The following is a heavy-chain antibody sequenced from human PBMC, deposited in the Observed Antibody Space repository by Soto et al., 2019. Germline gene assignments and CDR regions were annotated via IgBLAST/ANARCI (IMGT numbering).Heavy chain of an antibody. D-gene: IGHD2-2*02. J-gene: IGHJ6*02. CDR1: GFTFGDYA. CDR3: TSGPYCSSSSCYRGDYYYYYGLDV. CDR2: IRSKAFGGTT. Sequence: PGGSLRLSCTTSGFTFGDYAVSWVRQAPGKGLKWVAFIRSKAFGGTTEYAASVKGRFTISRDDSKSIAYLQMNSLKTEDTAVYFCTSGPYCSSSSCYRGDYYYYYGLDVWGQGTTVTVSS. V-gene: IGHV3-49*04.